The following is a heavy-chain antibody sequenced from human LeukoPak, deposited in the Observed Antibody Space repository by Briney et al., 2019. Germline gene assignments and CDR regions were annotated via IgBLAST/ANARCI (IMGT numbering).Heavy chain of an antibody. Sequence: SETLSLTCTVSGGSITNYYWSWIRQPPAKGLGWIGYIYYSGSTKYNPSLKSRVTISADTSKNQFSLKLSSVTAADTAVYYCARLGLYYYYGMDVWGQGTTVTVSS. CDR3: ARLGLYYYYGMDV. CDR2: IYYSGST. CDR1: GGSITNYY. V-gene: IGHV4-59*08. J-gene: IGHJ6*02. D-gene: IGHD3-10*01.